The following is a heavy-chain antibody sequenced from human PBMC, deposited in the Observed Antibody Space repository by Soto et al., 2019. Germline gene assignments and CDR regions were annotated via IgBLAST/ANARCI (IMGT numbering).Heavy chain of an antibody. Sequence: QVQLVQSGAEVKKSGASVKVSCKASGYTFTSHDINWVRQATGQGLEWMGWMNPNSGNTGYAQKFQGMVTMTRNSSISTAYMELSSLRSEDTAVYYGARWDYGDYARFDYWGQGTLVTVSS. D-gene: IGHD4-17*01. CDR2: MNPNSGNT. J-gene: IGHJ4*02. V-gene: IGHV1-8*01. CDR1: GYTFTSHD. CDR3: ARWDYGDYARFDY.